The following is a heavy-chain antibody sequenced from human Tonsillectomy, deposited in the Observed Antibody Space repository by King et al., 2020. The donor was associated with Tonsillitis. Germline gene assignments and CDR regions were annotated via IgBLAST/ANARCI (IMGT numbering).Heavy chain of an antibody. J-gene: IGHJ4*02. CDR1: GGSISSSTHY. CDR3: ARLAKGDFSLDS. V-gene: IGHV4-39*02. Sequence: QLQESGPGLVKPSATLSLSCTVSGGSISSSTHYWGWIRQPPGQGLEWIGSSSYGGPTYYNPSLQSRVTMSVDASEKHFSLRLTSVTAADTSTYYCARLAKGDFSLDSWGQGTLVTVSS. CDR2: SSYGGPT. D-gene: IGHD4-11*01.